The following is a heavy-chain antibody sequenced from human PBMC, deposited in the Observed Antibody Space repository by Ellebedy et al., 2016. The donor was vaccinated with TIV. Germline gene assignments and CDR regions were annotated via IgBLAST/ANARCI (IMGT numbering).Heavy chain of an antibody. Sequence: GGSLRLSCAASGFSVTNNYMSWVRQAPGQGLEWVSLIYAGGTTNYADSVKGRFTISRDTSNNTLHLEMNSLRAEDTAIYYCARVDILGLYYFDSWGQGTLVTVSS. J-gene: IGHJ4*02. V-gene: IGHV3-53*01. CDR2: IYAGGTT. CDR1: GFSVTNNY. D-gene: IGHD3-9*01. CDR3: ARVDILGLYYFDS.